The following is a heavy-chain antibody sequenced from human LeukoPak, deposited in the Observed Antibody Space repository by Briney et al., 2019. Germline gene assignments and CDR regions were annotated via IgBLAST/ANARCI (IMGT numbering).Heavy chain of an antibody. CDR3: ARGAVVAATREIDAFDI. V-gene: IGHV1-8*03. D-gene: IGHD2-15*01. CDR2: MNPNSGNT. Sequence: ASVKVSCKASGYTFSTYDTNWVRQATGQGLEWMGWMNPNSGNTGYAQKFQGRVTITTNTSISTAYMELSSLRSEDTAVYYCARGAVVAATREIDAFDIWGQGTMVTVSS. CDR1: GYTFSTYD. J-gene: IGHJ3*02.